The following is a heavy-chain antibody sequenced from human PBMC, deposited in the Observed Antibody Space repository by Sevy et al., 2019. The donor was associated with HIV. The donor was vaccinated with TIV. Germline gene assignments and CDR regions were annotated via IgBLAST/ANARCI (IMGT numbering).Heavy chain of an antibody. D-gene: IGHD3-3*01. CDR1: GFTFSSYG. Sequence: GESLKISCAASGFTFSSYGMHWVRQAPGKGLEWVAVISYDGSNKYYADSVKGRFTISRDNSKNTLYLQMNSLRAEDTAVYYCAKERLARITIFGGYGMDVWGQGTTVTVSS. V-gene: IGHV3-30*18. CDR2: ISYDGSNK. J-gene: IGHJ6*02. CDR3: AKERLARITIFGGYGMDV.